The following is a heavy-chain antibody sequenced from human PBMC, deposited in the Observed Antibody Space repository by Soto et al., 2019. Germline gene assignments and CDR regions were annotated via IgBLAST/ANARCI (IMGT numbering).Heavy chain of an antibody. Sequence: ASVKVSCKASGYTFTSYGISWVRQAPGQGLEWMGWISAYNGNTNYAQKLQGRVTMTTDTSTSTAYMELRSLRSDDTAVYYCASGPLRSGWYPEYFQHWGQGTLVTVSS. CDR3: ASGPLRSGWYPEYFQH. J-gene: IGHJ1*01. V-gene: IGHV1-18*01. CDR1: GYTFTSYG. D-gene: IGHD6-19*01. CDR2: ISAYNGNT.